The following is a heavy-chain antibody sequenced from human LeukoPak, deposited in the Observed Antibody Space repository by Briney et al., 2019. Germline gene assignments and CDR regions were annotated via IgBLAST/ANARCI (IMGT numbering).Heavy chain of an antibody. V-gene: IGHV4-59*08. CDR1: GGSISSGY. J-gene: IGHJ2*01. CDR2: IYYSGST. CDR3: ARGRRIVVLPGRGYFDL. D-gene: IGHD4/OR15-4a*01. Sequence: SETLSLTCTVSGGSISSGYWSWIRQPPGKGLEWIGYIYYSGSTNYNPSLKSRVTISVDTSKNQFSLKLSSVTAADTAMYYCARGRRIVVLPGRGYFDLWGRGTLVTVSS.